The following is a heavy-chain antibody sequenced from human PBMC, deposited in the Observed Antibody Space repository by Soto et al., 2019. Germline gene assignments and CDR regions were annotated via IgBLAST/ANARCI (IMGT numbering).Heavy chain of an antibody. V-gene: IGHV1-46*01. CDR3: AIDLHPTYYYDSIRYYYVPGAFDI. CDR1: GYTFTSYY. Sequence: AAVKVSWKASGYTFTSYYMHWVRQAPGQGLEWMGIINPSGGSTSYAQKFQGRVTMTRDTSTSTVYMELSSLRSVDTAVYYCAIDLHPTYYYDSIRYYYVPGAFDIWG. CDR2: INPSGGST. J-gene: IGHJ3*02. D-gene: IGHD3-22*01.